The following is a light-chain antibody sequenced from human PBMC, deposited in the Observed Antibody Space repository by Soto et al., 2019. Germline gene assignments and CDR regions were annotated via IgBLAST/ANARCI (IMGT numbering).Light chain of an antibody. J-gene: IGKJ1*01. V-gene: IGKV1-39*01. CDR1: QSISSY. CDR2: AAS. CDR3: QQSYSTPPKT. Sequence: DIQMTQSPSSLSASVVDRVTITFLASQSISSYLNWYQQKPGKAPKLLIYAASSLQSGVPSRFSGSGSGTDFTLTISSLQPEDFATYYCQQSYSTPPKTCGQGTKGDI.